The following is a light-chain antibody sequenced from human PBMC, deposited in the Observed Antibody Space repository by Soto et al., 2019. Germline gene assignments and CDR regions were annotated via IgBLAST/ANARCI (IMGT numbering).Light chain of an antibody. CDR3: QQSYCTLYT. J-gene: IGKJ2*01. V-gene: IGKV1-39*01. CDR2: AAS. CDR1: QSISSY. Sequence: DIQMTQSPSSLSASVGDRVTITCRASQSISSYLNWYQQKPGKAPKLLIYAASSLQSGVPSRFSGSGSGTDFTLIISSLQNEDLATYYCQQSYCTLYTFGQGTKLEIK.